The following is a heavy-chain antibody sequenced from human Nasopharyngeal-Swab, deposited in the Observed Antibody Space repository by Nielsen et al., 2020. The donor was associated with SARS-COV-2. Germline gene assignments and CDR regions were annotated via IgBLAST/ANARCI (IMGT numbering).Heavy chain of an antibody. CDR2: INPNSGGT. J-gene: IGHJ5*02. V-gene: IGHV1-2*06. CDR3: ARDQSAGYDSSGPKNWFDP. D-gene: IGHD3-22*01. Sequence: WVRQAPGQGLEWMGRINPNSGGTNYAQKFQGRVTMTRDTSISTAYMELSRLRSDDTAVYYCARDQSAGYDSSGPKNWFDPWGQGTLVTVSS.